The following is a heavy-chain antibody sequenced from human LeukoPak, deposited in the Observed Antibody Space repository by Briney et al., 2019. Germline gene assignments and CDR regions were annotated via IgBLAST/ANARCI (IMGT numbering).Heavy chain of an antibody. D-gene: IGHD1-26*01. J-gene: IGHJ4*02. CDR1: GGSMSSYY. CDR2: MYYGGNT. CDR3: ARHETGGSSPLKY. V-gene: IGHV4-59*08. Sequence: PSETLSLTCTVSGGSMSSYYWSWIRQPPGKGLEWIAYMYYGGNTDYNPSLKSRVTISIDTSNNQFSLKLSSVTAADTAMYYCARHETGGSSPLKYWGQGLLVTVSS.